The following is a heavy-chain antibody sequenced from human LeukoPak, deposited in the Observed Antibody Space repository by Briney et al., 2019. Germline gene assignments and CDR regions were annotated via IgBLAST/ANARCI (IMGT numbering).Heavy chain of an antibody. CDR1: GFTFSSYE. CDR3: ARPTWTNYMDV. V-gene: IGHV3-48*03. D-gene: IGHD3/OR15-3a*01. Sequence: SGGSLRLSCAASGFTFSSYEMNWVRQAPGKGLEWVSYISTSGSTKYYADSVKGRFTISRDNAKNSLYLQMNSLRAEDTAVYFCARPTWTNYMDVWGKGTAVTISS. J-gene: IGHJ6*03. CDR2: ISTSGSTK.